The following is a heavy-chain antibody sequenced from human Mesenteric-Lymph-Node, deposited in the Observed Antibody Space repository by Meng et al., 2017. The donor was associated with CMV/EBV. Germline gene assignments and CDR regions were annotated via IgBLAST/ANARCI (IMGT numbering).Heavy chain of an antibody. J-gene: IGHJ4*02. D-gene: IGHD3-3*01. CDR3: ARASTDFWSGYD. CDR1: GDSISSNNW. V-gene: IGHV4-4*02. Sequence: SETLSLTCAVSGDSISSNNWWSWVRQSPGKGLEWIGDIYHSGSTNYNPSLKSRVGISVDKSKNQFSLKLSSVTAADTAVYYCARASTDFWSGYDWGQGTLVTVSS. CDR2: IYHSGST.